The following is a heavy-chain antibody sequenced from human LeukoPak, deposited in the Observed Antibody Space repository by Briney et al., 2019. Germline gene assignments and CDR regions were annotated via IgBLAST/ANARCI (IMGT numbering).Heavy chain of an antibody. CDR2: IYYSGST. CDR3: ARDGGNGVYYFDY. D-gene: IGHD2-15*01. J-gene: IGHJ4*02. V-gene: IGHV4-39*01. CDR1: GGSISSGRYY. Sequence: SQTLSLTCTVSGGSISSGRYYWGWIRQPPGKGLEWIGSIYYSGSTYYNPSLKSRVTISVDTSKNQFSLKLSSVTAADTAVYYCARDGGNGVYYFDYWGQGTLVTVSS.